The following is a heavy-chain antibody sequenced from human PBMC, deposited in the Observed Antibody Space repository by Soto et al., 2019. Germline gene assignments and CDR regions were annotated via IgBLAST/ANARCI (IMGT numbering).Heavy chain of an antibody. V-gene: IGHV3-23*01. CDR3: AKGSDWKMVYARAYYFDY. Sequence: GGSLRLSCAASGFTFSSYAMSWVRQAPGKGLEWVSAISGSGGSTYYADSVKGRFTISRDNSKNRLYLQMNSLRAEDTAVYYCAKGSDWKMVYARAYYFDYWGQGTLVTVSS. CDR1: GFTFSSYA. J-gene: IGHJ4*02. CDR2: ISGSGGST. D-gene: IGHD2-8*01.